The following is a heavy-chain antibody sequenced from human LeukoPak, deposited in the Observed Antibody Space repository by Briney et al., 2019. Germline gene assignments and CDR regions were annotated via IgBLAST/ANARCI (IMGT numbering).Heavy chain of an antibody. V-gene: IGHV3-23*01. CDR1: GFTFSSYA. Sequence: GGSLRLSCAASGFTFSSYAMSWVRQAPGKGLEWVSAISGSGGSTYYADSVKGRFTISRDNSKNTLYLQMNSLRAEDTAVYYCARDTTVTPNYYYYYGMDVWGQGTTVTVSS. CDR2: ISGSGGST. CDR3: ARDTTVTPNYYYYYGMDV. J-gene: IGHJ6*02. D-gene: IGHD4-17*01.